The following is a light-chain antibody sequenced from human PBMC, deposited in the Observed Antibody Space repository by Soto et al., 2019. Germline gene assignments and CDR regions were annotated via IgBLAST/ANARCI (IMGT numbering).Light chain of an antibody. CDR3: QQRSTWPHT. J-gene: IGKJ3*01. CDR1: QSVNRY. V-gene: IGKV3-11*01. Sequence: VLTQSPATLSLAPGERATLSCRASQSVNRYLAWYQKKPGQAPRLLFYDASNRATGVPARFSGSGSGTDFTLSISSLEPEDFAVYYCQQRSTWPHTFGPGTKVDIK. CDR2: DAS.